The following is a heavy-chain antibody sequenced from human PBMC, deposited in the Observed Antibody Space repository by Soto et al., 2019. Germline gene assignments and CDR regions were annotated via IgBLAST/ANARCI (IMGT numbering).Heavy chain of an antibody. CDR1: GYTFTSYA. CDR2: NNAGNGNT. J-gene: IGHJ4*02. Sequence: ASVKVSCKASGYTFTSYAMHWVRQAPGQRLEWMGWNNAGNGNTKYSQKFQGRVTITSDTSASTAYMELSSVRTEDTAVYYCAREWDNKSEHSSGWYDDFWGQGTLVTVSS. CDR3: AREWDNKSEHSSGWYDDF. V-gene: IGHV1-3*01. D-gene: IGHD6-19*01.